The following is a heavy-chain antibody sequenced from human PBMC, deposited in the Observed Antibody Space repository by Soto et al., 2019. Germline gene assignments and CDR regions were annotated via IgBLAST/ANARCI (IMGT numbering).Heavy chain of an antibody. J-gene: IGHJ4*02. D-gene: IGHD3-16*01. Sequence: QLQLQESGPGLVKPSETLSLTCTVSGGSISSSSYYWGWIRQPPGKGLEWIGSIYYSGSTYYNPSLKSRVTISVDTSQNQFSLKLSSVAAADTAVYYCARHARKGDDYVWGSYTQPSQHFDYWGQGTLVTVSS. V-gene: IGHV4-39*01. CDR3: ARHARKGDDYVWGSYTQPSQHFDY. CDR1: GGSISSSSYY. CDR2: IYYSGST.